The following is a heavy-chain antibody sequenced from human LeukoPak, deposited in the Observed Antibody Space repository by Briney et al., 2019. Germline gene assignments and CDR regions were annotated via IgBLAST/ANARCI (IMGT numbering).Heavy chain of an antibody. CDR2: IKEDGTEK. V-gene: IGHV3-7*04. Sequence: PGGSLRLSCAASGFAFSSYWMSWVRQAPGKGLEWVANIKEDGTEKNYVDSVKGRFTISRDNAKNSLYLQMNSLRGEDTAVYYCAGDLRITFGGANFDDYWGQGTPVTVSS. CDR1: GFAFSSYW. CDR3: AGDLRITFGGANFDDY. D-gene: IGHD3-16*01. J-gene: IGHJ4*02.